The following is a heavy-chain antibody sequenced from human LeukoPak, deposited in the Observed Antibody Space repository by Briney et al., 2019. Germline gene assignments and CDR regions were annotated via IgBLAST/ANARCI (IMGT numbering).Heavy chain of an antibody. CDR2: IYHSGST. Sequence: SETLSLICAVYGGSFSGYYWSWIRQPPGKGLEWIGSIYHSGSTYYNPSLKSRVTISVDTSKNQFSLKLSSVTAADTAVYYCARTTYYYDSSGYHNYFDYWGQGTLVTVSS. J-gene: IGHJ4*02. CDR1: GGSFSGYY. D-gene: IGHD3-22*01. V-gene: IGHV4-34*01. CDR3: ARTTYYYDSSGYHNYFDY.